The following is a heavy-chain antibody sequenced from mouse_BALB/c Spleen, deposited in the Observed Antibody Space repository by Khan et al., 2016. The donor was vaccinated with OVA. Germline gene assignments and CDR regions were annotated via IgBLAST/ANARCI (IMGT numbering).Heavy chain of an antibody. CDR1: GFNIKDTY. Sequence: EVQLQQSGAELVKPGASVKLSCTASGFNIKDTYIHWVKQRPEQGLEWIGRIDPANGNTKYDPKFQGKATITADKSSNTAYLQLSSLTSEDSAVNNCARSRGNYEADDMDYWGQGTSVTVSS. CDR2: IDPANGNT. J-gene: IGHJ4*01. CDR3: ARSRGNYEADDMDY. V-gene: IGHV14-3*02. D-gene: IGHD2-1*01.